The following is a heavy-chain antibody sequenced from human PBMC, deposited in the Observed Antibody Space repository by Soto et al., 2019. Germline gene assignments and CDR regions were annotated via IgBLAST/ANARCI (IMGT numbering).Heavy chain of an antibody. CDR2: TYYRSKWYN. V-gene: IGHV6-1*01. CDR1: GDSVSSNSAA. J-gene: IGHJ6*02. CDR3: ARDHVQGDIVVVPAAIESFSYYYYVMAV. D-gene: IGHD2-2*01. Sequence: PSQTLSLTCAISGDSVSSNSAAWNWIRQSPSRGLEWLGRTYYRSKWYNDYAVSAKSRITINPDTSKNQFSLQLNSVTPEDTAVYYCARDHVQGDIVVVPAAIESFSYYYYVMAVWAQGTTVTVSS.